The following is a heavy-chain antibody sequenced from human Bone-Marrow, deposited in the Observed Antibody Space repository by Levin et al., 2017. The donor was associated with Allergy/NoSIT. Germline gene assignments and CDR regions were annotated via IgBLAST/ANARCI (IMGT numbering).Heavy chain of an antibody. CDR3: AKTTSRGGNYAYYGMDV. J-gene: IGHJ6*04. Sequence: SQTLSLTCTVSGGSISSSTYYWGWIRQPPGKGLEWIGSISYSGYTYYNPSLKSRVTISVDTSDNQYSLKLRSVTAADTAVYYCAKTTSRGGNYAYYGMDVWGKGTTATVSS. D-gene: IGHD3-3*01. CDR2: ISYSGYT. CDR1: GGSISSSTYY. V-gene: IGHV4-39*07.